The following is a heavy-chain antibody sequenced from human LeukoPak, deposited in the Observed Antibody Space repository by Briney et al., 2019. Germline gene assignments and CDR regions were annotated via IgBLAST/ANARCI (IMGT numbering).Heavy chain of an antibody. Sequence: RRCLRLSCATSAFTLTTCAMSWVCQAPGKGLEWVSFITVDETYYTDSVKCRFTPSRDTSNNMLYLHMNNVLCEATALYFCAFRPVPGLGPLDFWGQGSLVSVSS. CDR2: ITVDET. J-gene: IGHJ4*02. CDR1: AFTLTTCA. CDR3: AFRPVPGLGPLDF. V-gene: IGHV3-23*01. D-gene: IGHD2-2*01.